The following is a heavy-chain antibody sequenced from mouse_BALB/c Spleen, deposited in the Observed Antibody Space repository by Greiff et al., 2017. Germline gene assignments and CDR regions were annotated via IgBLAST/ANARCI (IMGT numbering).Heavy chain of an antibody. CDR2: INPSSGYT. D-gene: IGHD1-1*01. Sequence: VQLQQSGAELARPGASVKMSCKASGYTFTSYTMHWVKQRPGQGLEWIGYINPSSGYTNYNQKFKDKATLTADKSSSTAYMQLSSLTSEDSAVYYCAREGHYYGSSYPAWFAYWGQGTLVTVSA. CDR3: AREGHYYGSSYPAWFAY. CDR1: GYTFTSYT. V-gene: IGHV1-4*01. J-gene: IGHJ3*01.